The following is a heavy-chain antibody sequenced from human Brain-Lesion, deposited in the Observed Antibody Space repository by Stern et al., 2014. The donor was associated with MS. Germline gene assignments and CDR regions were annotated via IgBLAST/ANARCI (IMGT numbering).Heavy chain of an antibody. V-gene: IGHV1-3*01. CDR3: ARDDHRDSSGHYAPFDY. Sequence: QVQLVQSGAEVKKPGASVKVSCKASGYTFIRYAMQWVRQAPGQRLEWMGRINGVDDKTKYSHKFQGRVTITRDTSANTVYMELSSLRSEDTAVYYCARDDHRDSSGHYAPFDYWGQGTRVNVSS. J-gene: IGHJ4*02. D-gene: IGHD3-22*01. CDR2: INGVDDKT. CDR1: GYTFIRYA.